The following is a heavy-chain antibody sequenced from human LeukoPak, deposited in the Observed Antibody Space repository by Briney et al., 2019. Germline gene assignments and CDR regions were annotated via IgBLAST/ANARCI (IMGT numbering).Heavy chain of an antibody. CDR2: IYYSGST. V-gene: IGHV4-59*08. J-gene: IGHJ5*02. CDR1: GGSISSYY. Sequence: SETLSLTCTVSGGSISSYYWSWIRQPPGRGLEWIGYIYYSGSTNYNPPLKSRVTISVDTSKNQFSLKLSSVTAADTAVYYCARLFKRNWFDPWGQGTLVTVSS. CDR3: ARLFKRNWFDP. D-gene: IGHD2-21*01.